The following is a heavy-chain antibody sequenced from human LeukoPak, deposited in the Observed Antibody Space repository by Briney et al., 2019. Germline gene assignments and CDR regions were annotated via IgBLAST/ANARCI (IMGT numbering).Heavy chain of an antibody. Sequence: GGSLRLSCAASGFTFSSYWMNWVRQAPGKGLEWVSYISSSGSTIYYADSVKGRFTISRDNAKNSLYLQMNSLRAEDTAVYYCARWGGYYGSGSEFDYWGQGTLVTVSS. D-gene: IGHD3-10*01. V-gene: IGHV3-48*04. CDR1: GFTFSSYW. J-gene: IGHJ4*02. CDR3: ARWGGYYGSGSEFDY. CDR2: ISSSGSTI.